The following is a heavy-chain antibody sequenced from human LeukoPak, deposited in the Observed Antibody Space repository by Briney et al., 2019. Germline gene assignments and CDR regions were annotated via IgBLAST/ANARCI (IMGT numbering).Heavy chain of an antibody. V-gene: IGHV3-23*05. CDR1: GFTCSGYA. CDR3: AKKGTSWSPRFDP. Sequence: AGGSLRLSCAASGFTCSGYAMNWVRQAPGKGLEWVSLIFASGSTTKYADSVKGRFTISRDNSENTLYLELNSLRDEDTAMYHCAKKGTSWSPRFDPWGQGILVTVSS. CDR2: IFASGSTT. D-gene: IGHD6-13*01. J-gene: IGHJ5*02.